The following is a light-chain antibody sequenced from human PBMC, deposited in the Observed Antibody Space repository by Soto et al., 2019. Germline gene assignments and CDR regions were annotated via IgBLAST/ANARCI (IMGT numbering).Light chain of an antibody. J-gene: IGKJ4*01. CDR2: DAS. CDR1: QSVRSW. V-gene: IGKV1-5*01. CDR3: QQYDNYPLT. Sequence: IQMTQSPATLSASVGDRVTITCRVSQSVRSWLAWYQQKPGTAPKLLIFDASRLESGVPSRFSGSASGTEFTLTISSLQPDDFATYYCQQYDNYPLTFGGGTKVDI.